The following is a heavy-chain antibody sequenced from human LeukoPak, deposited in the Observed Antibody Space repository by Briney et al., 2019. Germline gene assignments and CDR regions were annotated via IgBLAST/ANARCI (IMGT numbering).Heavy chain of an antibody. V-gene: IGHV4-61*02. CDR1: GASIISSNYY. D-gene: IGHD5-18*01. Sequence: KDSETLSLTCTVSGASIISSNYYWTWIRQPAGKGLEWIGRIYTSGSTNYNPSLNSRVTISVDTSKNQFSLKLSSVTAADTAVYYCARGGEVDTAMAPFDYWGQGTLVTVSS. CDR2: IYTSGST. J-gene: IGHJ4*02. CDR3: ARGGEVDTAMAPFDY.